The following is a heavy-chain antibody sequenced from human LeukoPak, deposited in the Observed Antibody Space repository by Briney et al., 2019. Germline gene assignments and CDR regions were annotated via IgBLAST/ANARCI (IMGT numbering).Heavy chain of an antibody. J-gene: IGHJ1*01. Sequence: GGSLRLSCAASGFTFSSNWMHWVRQAPGKGLEWVAVISYDGSNKYYADSVKGRFTISRDNSKNTLYLQMNSLRAEDTAVYYCARDYGDYDNEYFQHWGQGTLVTVSS. CDR2: ISYDGSNK. V-gene: IGHV3-30*03. CDR3: ARDYGDYDNEYFQH. D-gene: IGHD4-17*01. CDR1: GFTFSSNW.